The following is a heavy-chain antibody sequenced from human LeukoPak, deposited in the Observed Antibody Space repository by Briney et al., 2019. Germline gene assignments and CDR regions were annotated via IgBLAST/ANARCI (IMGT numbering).Heavy chain of an antibody. CDR2: ISAYNGNT. CDR1: GYTFTSYG. Sequence: AAVKVSCKASGYTFTSYGISWVRQAPGQGLEWMGWISAYNGNTNYAQKLQGRVTMTTDTSTSAAYMELRSLRSDDTDVYYCARANIVVVPAADYWYFDLWGRGTLVTVSS. CDR3: ARANIVVVPAADYWYFDL. D-gene: IGHD2-2*01. J-gene: IGHJ2*01. V-gene: IGHV1-18*01.